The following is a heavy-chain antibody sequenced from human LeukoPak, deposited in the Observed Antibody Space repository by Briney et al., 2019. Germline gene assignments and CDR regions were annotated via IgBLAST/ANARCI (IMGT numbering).Heavy chain of an antibody. J-gene: IGHJ5*02. CDR1: GFTFSSYW. V-gene: IGHV3-74*01. Sequence: PGGSLRLSCAASGFTFSSYWMHWVRQAPGKGLVWVSHINSDGSSTNYADSVKGRFTISRDNAKNTLYLQMNSLRAEDTAVYYCARTGIAARPTVWFDPWGQGTLVTVS. CDR2: INSDGSST. CDR3: ARTGIAARPTVWFDP. D-gene: IGHD6-6*01.